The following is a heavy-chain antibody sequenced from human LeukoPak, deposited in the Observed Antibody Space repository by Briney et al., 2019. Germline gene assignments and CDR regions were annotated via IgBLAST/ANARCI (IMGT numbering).Heavy chain of an antibody. CDR1: GGSFSGYY. D-gene: IGHD5-18*01. CDR2: INHSGST. Sequence: SETLSLTCAVYGGSFSGYYWSWIRQPPGKGLEWIGEINHSGSTNYNPSLKSRVTISVDTSKNQFSLELSSVTAADTAVYYCARGLGYSYGHFDYWGQGTLVTVSS. CDR3: ARGLGYSYGHFDY. V-gene: IGHV4-34*01. J-gene: IGHJ4*02.